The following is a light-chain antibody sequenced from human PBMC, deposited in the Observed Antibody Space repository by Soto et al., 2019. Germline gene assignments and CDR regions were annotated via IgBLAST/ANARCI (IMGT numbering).Light chain of an antibody. Sequence: EIVVTQFPGTLSLSPGDTATLPCRASQSVDINLAWYQQTPGQAPRLLIYGASTRATGIPARFSGSGSGTEFTLTISSLQPDDFATYYCQQYNSYSGTFGQGTKVDIK. J-gene: IGKJ1*01. CDR3: QQYNSYSGT. V-gene: IGKV3-15*01. CDR1: QSVDIN. CDR2: GAS.